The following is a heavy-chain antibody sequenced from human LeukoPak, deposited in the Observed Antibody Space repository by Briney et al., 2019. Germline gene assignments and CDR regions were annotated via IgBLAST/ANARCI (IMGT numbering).Heavy chain of an antibody. J-gene: IGHJ4*02. CDR3: ARESPYYYDSSGYQFDY. D-gene: IGHD3-22*01. CDR2: IYTSGST. V-gene: IGHV4-61*02. CDR1: GGSISSGSYY. Sequence: SETLSLTCTVSGGSISSGSYYWRWIRQPAGKGLEWIGRIYTSGSTNYNPSLKSRVTISVDTSKNQFSLKLSSVTAADTAVYYCARESPYYYDSSGYQFDYWGQGTLVTVSS.